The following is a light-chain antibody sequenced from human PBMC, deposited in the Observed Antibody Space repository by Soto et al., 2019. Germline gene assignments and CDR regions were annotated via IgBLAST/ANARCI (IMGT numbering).Light chain of an antibody. CDR1: SSDVGGYNF. V-gene: IGLV2-8*01. Sequence: QTALTQPPAASGSPGQSVNISCTGTSSDVGGYNFVSWYQQQPGKAPKLIIYEVTQRPSGVPDRFSGSKSGNTASLTVSGLQAEDEAEYYCSSYAGSNMGVFGTGTKVTVL. CDR2: EVT. J-gene: IGLJ1*01. CDR3: SSYAGSNMGV.